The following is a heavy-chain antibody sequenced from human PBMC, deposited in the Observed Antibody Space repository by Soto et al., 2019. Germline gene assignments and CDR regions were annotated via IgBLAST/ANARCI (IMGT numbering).Heavy chain of an antibody. CDR2: INANGGST. J-gene: IGHJ4*02. CDR1: GYTFTNFY. V-gene: IGHV1-46*03. CDR3: SRGLGSGDF. D-gene: IGHD3-3*01. Sequence: QVQLVQSGAEVKGPGASVKVSCKTSGYTFTNFYIHWVRQAPGQGLEWMAIINANGGSTNYAQRFQGRVILTSDTPTNTVYMELSNLRSDDTAVYYCSRGLGSGDFWGQGTLVTVSS.